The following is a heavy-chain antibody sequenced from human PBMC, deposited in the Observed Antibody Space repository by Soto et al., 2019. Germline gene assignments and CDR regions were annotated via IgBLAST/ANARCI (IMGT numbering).Heavy chain of an antibody. CDR2: ISGDGSST. CDR3: ARSLPGTYGAFDL. J-gene: IGHJ3*01. V-gene: IGHV3-74*01. CDR1: EFTFRGYW. D-gene: IGHD1-7*01. Sequence: GGSRRLSCAASEFTFRGYWMHGGRQSPGKGLVWVSRISGDGSSTNYADSVKGRFTISRDNAKNTVYLQIDSLRAEDTAVYYCARSLPGTYGAFDLWGQGTMVTVSS.